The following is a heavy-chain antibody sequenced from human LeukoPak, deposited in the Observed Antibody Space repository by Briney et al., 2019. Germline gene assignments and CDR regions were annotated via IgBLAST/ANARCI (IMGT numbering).Heavy chain of an antibody. CDR3: ARPARGGVGATRGAFDS. V-gene: IGHV4-31*03. D-gene: IGHD1-26*01. J-gene: IGHJ3*02. CDR1: GGSISSGGCD. Sequence: SETLSLTCTVSGGSISSGGCDWSWIRRHRGKGREWIGYIYYSGSTYYNPSLKSRFTISVDTSKNQFSLKLSSVTAADTAVYYCARPARGGVGATRGAFDSWGQGTMVTVSS. CDR2: IYYSGST.